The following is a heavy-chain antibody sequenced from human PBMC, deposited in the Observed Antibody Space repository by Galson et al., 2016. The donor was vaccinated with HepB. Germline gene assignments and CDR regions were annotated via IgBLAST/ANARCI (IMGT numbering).Heavy chain of an antibody. Sequence: RLSXADSAXXFSSYTMTWVRXAPGKGLEXXXSISGGSSHMFYADSVKGRFTISRDNTKNSLYLQMDSLRAEDTAIYYCARGSGYTSAWYPGGIRYWGQGTLVTXXS. CDR1: AXXFSSYT. D-gene: IGHD6-19*01. CDR2: ISGGSSHM. CDR3: ARGSGYTSAWYPGGIRY. J-gene: IGHJ4*02. V-gene: IGHV3-21*01.